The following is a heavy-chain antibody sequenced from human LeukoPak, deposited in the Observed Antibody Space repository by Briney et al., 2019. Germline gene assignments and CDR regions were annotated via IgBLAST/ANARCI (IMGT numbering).Heavy chain of an antibody. D-gene: IGHD2-2*01. V-gene: IGHV3-11*04. J-gene: IGHJ6*03. CDR3: ATRKCSISACRASSYRCMDD. CDR1: GFTFSDYY. Sequence: GESLRLSCAASGFTFSDYYMSWIRQAPGKGLEWVSYISSSGSTIYYADSVKGRFTVSRDNAKQSLYLQMNSLRVEDTAIYYCATRKCSISACRASSYRCMDDWGKGTTVTVSS. CDR2: ISSSGSTI.